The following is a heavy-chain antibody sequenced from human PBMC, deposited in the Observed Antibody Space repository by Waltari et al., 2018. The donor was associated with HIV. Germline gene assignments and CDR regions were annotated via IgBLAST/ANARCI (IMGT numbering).Heavy chain of an antibody. V-gene: IGHV3-48*03. D-gene: IGHD3-10*01. J-gene: IGHJ4*02. Sequence: EVQLVESGGGLVQPGGSLRLSCTASGFTFSSYEMNWVRQAPGKGLEWVSEIRGSGSTIYYADSVKGRFTISRDNARNSLYLQMNSLTAEDTAVYYCARGYYYDSDSYDKAQWGQGTLVTVSS. CDR2: IRGSGSTI. CDR3: ARGYYYDSDSYDKAQ. CDR1: GFTFSSYE.